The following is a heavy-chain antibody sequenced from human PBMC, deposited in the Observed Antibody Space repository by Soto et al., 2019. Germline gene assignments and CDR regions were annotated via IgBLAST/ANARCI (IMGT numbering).Heavy chain of an antibody. CDR2: IYYSGGT. Sequence: QVQLQESGPGLVKPSETLSLTCTVSGGTISSWYWSWIPQPPGKGLEWIGYIYYSGGTNCNPSLKSRVTISVYTSKTQFSLKLSSVTAADPAVYYCARRYVSAIDYWGQGTLVTVSS. V-gene: IGHV4-59*08. J-gene: IGHJ4*02. D-gene: IGHD3-16*01. CDR3: ARRYVSAIDY. CDR1: GGTISSWY.